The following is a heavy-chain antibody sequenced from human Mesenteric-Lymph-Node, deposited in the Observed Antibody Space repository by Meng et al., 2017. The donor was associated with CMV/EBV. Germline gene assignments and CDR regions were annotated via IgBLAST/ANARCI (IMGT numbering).Heavy chain of an antibody. V-gene: IGHV4-34*01. J-gene: IGHJ4*02. CDR2: INHSGST. CDR1: GGSFSGYY. Sequence: SETLSLTCAVYGGSFSGYYWSWIRQPPGKGLEWIGEINHSGSTNYNPSLKSRVTISVDTSKNQFSLKPSSVTAADTAVYYCARGRGVGYWGQGTLVTVSS. D-gene: IGHD1-26*01. CDR3: ARGRGVGY.